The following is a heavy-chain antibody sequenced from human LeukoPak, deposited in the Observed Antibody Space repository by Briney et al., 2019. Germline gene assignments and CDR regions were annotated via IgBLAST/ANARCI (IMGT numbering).Heavy chain of an antibody. D-gene: IGHD3-3*01. Sequence: ASVKVSCKASGYTFTSYGISWVRQAPGQGLEWMGWISAYNGNTNYAQKLQGRVTMTTDTSTSTAYVELRSLRSDDTAVYYCARANKRITIFGVVIIPRPFDYWGQGTLVTVSS. CDR1: GYTFTSYG. V-gene: IGHV1-18*01. CDR2: ISAYNGNT. J-gene: IGHJ4*02. CDR3: ARANKRITIFGVVIIPRPFDY.